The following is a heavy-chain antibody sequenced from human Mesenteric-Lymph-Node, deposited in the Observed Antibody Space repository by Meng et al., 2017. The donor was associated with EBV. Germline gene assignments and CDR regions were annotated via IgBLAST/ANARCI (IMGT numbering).Heavy chain of an antibody. CDR1: GFTFSNFG. J-gene: IGHJ4*02. Sequence: QGPLVESGGAVVQPGRSLTLSCAASGFTFSNFGIHWVRQAPGKGLEWVAGLSYDGNRKFYTDSVRGRFFISRDTSNNTLSLQMNSLRSEDTAVYYCAKDPGSPCFFGNWGQGTLVTVSS. CDR2: LSYDGNRK. D-gene: IGHD3-10*01. V-gene: IGHV3-30*18. CDR3: AKDPGSPCFFGN.